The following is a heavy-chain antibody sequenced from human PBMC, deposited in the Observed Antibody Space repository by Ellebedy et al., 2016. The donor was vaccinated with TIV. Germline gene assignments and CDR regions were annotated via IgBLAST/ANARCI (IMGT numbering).Heavy chain of an antibody. CDR2: INTGNDNT. J-gene: IGHJ6*02. V-gene: IGHV1-3*04. Sequence: ASVKVSCXASGHTFTAYGIHWVRQAPGQSLEWMGWINTGNDNTKYSQKLQGRVSITRDTSASTAYMELSSLMSEDTAVYYCATREWQDPMDVWGQGTTVTVSS. CDR1: GHTFTAYG. D-gene: IGHD3-3*01. CDR3: ATREWQDPMDV.